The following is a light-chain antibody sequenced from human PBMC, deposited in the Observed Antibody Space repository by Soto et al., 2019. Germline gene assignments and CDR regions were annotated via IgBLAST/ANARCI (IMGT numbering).Light chain of an antibody. CDR1: QSVSSRY. V-gene: IGKV3-20*01. Sequence: IVLTQSPGTLSLSPGERATLSCRASQSVSSRYLAWYQQKPGQAPSLLIYGASSRATGIPERFSGSGSGTDFTLTISRLEPEDFAVYYCQQYGKTFGQGTKVDIK. CDR2: GAS. CDR3: QQYGKT. J-gene: IGKJ1*01.